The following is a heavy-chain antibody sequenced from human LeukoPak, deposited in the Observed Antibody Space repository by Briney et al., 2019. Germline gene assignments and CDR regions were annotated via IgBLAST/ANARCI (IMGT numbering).Heavy chain of an antibody. CDR2: IYCSGST. CDR3: ARARSPFLGYCSRTSCEGQYYFDY. J-gene: IGHJ4*02. Sequence: PSETLSLTCTVSGGSISSYYWSWIRQPPGKGLEWIGYIYCSGSTNYNPSLKSRVTISVDTSKNQFSLKLSSVTAADTAVYYCARARSPFLGYCSRTSCEGQYYFDYWGQGTLFTVSS. V-gene: IGHV4-59*01. D-gene: IGHD2-2*01. CDR1: GGSISSYY.